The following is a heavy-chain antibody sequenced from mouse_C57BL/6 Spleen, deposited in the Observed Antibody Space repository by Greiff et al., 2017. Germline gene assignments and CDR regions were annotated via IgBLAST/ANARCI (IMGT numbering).Heavy chain of an antibody. Sequence: EVQLKQSGPGLVKPSQSLSLTCSVTGYSITSGYYWNWIRQFPGNKLEWMGYISYDGSNNYNPSLKNRISITRDTSKNQFFLKLNSVTTEDTATYYCARYDDYDGDYFDYWGQGTTLTVSS. V-gene: IGHV3-6*01. CDR1: GYSITSGYY. CDR3: ARYDDYDGDYFDY. D-gene: IGHD2-4*01. CDR2: ISYDGSN. J-gene: IGHJ2*01.